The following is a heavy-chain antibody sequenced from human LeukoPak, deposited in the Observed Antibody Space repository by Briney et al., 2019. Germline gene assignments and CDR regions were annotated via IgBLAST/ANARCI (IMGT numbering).Heavy chain of an antibody. D-gene: IGHD2-21*01. Sequence: SETLSLTCTVSGGSISSGGYYWSWIRQHPGKGLEWIGYIYYSGSTYYNPSLKSRVTISVDTSKNQFSLKLSSVTAADTAVYYCARERAGYSHDAFDIWGQGTMVTVSS. CDR2: IYYSGST. CDR3: ARERAGYSHDAFDI. V-gene: IGHV4-31*03. J-gene: IGHJ3*02. CDR1: GGSISSGGYY.